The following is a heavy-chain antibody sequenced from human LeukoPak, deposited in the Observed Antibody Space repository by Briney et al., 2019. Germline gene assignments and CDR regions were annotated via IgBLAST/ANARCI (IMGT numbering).Heavy chain of an antibody. D-gene: IGHD4/OR15-4a*01. CDR3: ASGMTMVGWLDP. V-gene: IGHV3-7*01. CDR2: IKHDESEK. CDR1: GFSFNSDW. Sequence: GGSLRLSCAASGFSFNSDWMDWVRQAPGKGLEWVANIKHDESEKNYLDSVKGRFTISRDNAQNSLYLQMNGLRVEDTAVYYCASGMTMVGWLDPWGQGTLVTVSS. J-gene: IGHJ5*02.